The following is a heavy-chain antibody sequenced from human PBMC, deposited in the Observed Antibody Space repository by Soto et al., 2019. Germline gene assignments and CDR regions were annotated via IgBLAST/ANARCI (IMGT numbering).Heavy chain of an antibody. V-gene: IGHV4-59*08. CDR2: IYYSGST. Sequence: QVQLQESGPGLVKPSETLSLTCTVSGGSISSYYWSWIRQPPGKGLEWIGYIYYSGSTNYNPSLKSRATISVDTSKNHFSLKLSSVTAADTAVYYCARGGGYCSGGSCYMFDYWGQGTLVTVSS. D-gene: IGHD2-15*01. CDR3: ARGGGYCSGGSCYMFDY. J-gene: IGHJ4*02. CDR1: GGSISSYY.